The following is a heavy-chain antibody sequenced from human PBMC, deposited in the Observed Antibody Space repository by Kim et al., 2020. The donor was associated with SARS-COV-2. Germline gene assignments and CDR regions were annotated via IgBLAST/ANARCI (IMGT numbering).Heavy chain of an antibody. Sequence: ASVKVSCKASGYTFTSYGISWVRQAPGQGLEWMGWISAYNGNTNYAQKLQGRVTMTTDTSTSTAYMELRSLRSDDTAVYYCARRNLVRATVVTNFDYWGQGTLVTVSS. CDR3: ARRNLVRATVVTNFDY. V-gene: IGHV1-18*04. J-gene: IGHJ4*02. D-gene: IGHD4-17*01. CDR1: GYTFTSYG. CDR2: ISAYNGNT.